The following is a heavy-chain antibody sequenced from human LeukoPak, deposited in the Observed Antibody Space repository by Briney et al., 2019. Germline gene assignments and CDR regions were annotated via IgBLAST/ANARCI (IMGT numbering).Heavy chain of an antibody. CDR3: AKVKVTTGLWYYYYGMDV. CDR1: GFTFSSYA. V-gene: IGHV3-23*01. J-gene: IGHJ6*02. D-gene: IGHD4-17*01. CDR2: ISGSGGST. Sequence: PGGSLRLSCAASGFTFSSYAMSWVRQAPGKGLEWVSAISGSGGSTYYADSVKGRFTISRGNSKNTLYLQMNSLRAEDTAVYYCAKVKVTTGLWYYYYGMDVWGQGTTVTVSS.